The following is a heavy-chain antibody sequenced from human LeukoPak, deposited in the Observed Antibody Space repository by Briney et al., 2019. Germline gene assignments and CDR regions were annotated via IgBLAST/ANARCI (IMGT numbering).Heavy chain of an antibody. CDR2: IYHSGST. V-gene: IGHV4-4*02. Sequence: SETLSLTCAVSGGSISSSNWWSWVRQPPGKGLEWIGEIYHSGSTNYNPSLKSRVTISVDTSKNQFSLKLTSVTAADTVVYYCARVPNYYTAMDVWGQGTTVTVSS. J-gene: IGHJ6*02. CDR1: GGSISSSNW. CDR3: ARVPNYYTAMDV. D-gene: IGHD3-10*01.